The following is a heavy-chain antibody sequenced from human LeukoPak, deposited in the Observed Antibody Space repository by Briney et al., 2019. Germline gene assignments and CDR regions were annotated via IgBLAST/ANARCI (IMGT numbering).Heavy chain of an antibody. J-gene: IGHJ4*02. CDR2: IIPIFGTA. CDR1: GGTFSSYA. CDR3: ARTLAVAGRVRYFDY. D-gene: IGHD6-19*01. Sequence: RASVKVSCKASGGTFSSYAISWVRQAPGQGLEWMGGIIPIFGTANYAQKFQGRVTITADESTSTAYMELSSLRSEDTAVYYCARTLAVAGRVRYFDYWGQGTLVTVSS. V-gene: IGHV1-69*13.